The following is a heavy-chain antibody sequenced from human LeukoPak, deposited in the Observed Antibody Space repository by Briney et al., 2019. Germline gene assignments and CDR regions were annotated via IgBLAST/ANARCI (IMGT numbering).Heavy chain of an antibody. CDR2: ISSSSSYI. Sequence: GGSLRLSCAASGFTFSSYSMNWVRQAPGKGLEWVSSISSSSSYIYYADSVKGRFTISRDNAKNSLYLQMNSLRAEDTAVYYCANLIAVAGGQGFQHWGQGTLVTVSS. J-gene: IGHJ1*01. V-gene: IGHV3-21*01. D-gene: IGHD6-19*01. CDR3: ANLIAVAGGQGFQH. CDR1: GFTFSSYS.